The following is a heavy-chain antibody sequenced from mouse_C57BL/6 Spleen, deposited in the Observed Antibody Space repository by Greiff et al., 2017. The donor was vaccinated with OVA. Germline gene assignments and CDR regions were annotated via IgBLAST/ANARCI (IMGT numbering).Heavy chain of an antibody. D-gene: IGHD2-3*01. CDR1: GYAFSSYW. Sequence: QVQLKQSRAELVKPGASVKISCKASGYAFSSYWMNWVKQRPGKGLEWIGQIYPGAGDTNYNGKFKGKATLTADKSASTAYMQLSSLTSEDSAVYCCARPEGWVLPSWFAYWGQGTLVTVSA. J-gene: IGHJ3*01. CDR2: IYPGAGDT. CDR3: ARPEGWVLPSWFAY. V-gene: IGHV1-80*01.